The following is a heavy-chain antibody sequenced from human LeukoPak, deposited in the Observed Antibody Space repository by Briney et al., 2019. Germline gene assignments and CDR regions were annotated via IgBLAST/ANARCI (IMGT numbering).Heavy chain of an antibody. D-gene: IGHD5-18*01. CDR2: IYHSGST. Sequence: KSSETLSLTCTVSGYSISSGYYWGWIRQPPGKGLEWIGSIYHSGSTYYNPSLKSRVTISVDTSKNQFSLKLSSVTAADTAVYYCARSLVGYSYGYDYWGQGTLVTVSS. J-gene: IGHJ4*02. CDR3: ARSLVGYSYGYDY. CDR1: GYSISSGYY. V-gene: IGHV4-38-2*02.